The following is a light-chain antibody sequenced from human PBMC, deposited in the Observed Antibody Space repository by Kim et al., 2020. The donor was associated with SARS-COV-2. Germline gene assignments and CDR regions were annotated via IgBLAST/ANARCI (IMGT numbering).Light chain of an antibody. Sequence: SVTISCTGTSSDVGGYNYVSGYQQHPGKAPKLMIYDVSKRPSGVPDRFSGSKSGNTASLTISGLQAEDEADYYCCSYAGSYTFVVFGGGTQLTVL. CDR3: CSYAGSYTFVV. CDR2: DVS. V-gene: IGLV2-11*01. CDR1: SSDVGGYNY. J-gene: IGLJ2*01.